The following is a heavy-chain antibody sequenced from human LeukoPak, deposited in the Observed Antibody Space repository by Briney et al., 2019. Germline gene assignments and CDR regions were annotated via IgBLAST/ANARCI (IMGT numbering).Heavy chain of an antibody. CDR1: GFTFSSYG. CDR3: AKAFRGYSYGYYGMDV. CDR2: ISYDGSNK. D-gene: IGHD5-18*01. Sequence: GGSLRLSCAASGFTFSSYGMHWVRQAPGKGLEWVAVISYDGSNKYYADSVKGRFTISRDNSKNTLYLQMNSLRAEDPAVYYCAKAFRGYSYGYYGMDVWGKGTTVTVSS. J-gene: IGHJ6*04. V-gene: IGHV3-30*18.